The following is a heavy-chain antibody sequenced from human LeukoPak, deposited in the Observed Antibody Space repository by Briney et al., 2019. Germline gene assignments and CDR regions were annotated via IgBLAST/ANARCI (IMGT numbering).Heavy chain of an antibody. CDR2: IYSGGST. CDR1: GFTVSSNY. CDR3: ARGPYSGGYFESRNWFDP. Sequence: GGSLRLSCAASGFTVSSNYMSWVRQAPGKGLEWVSVIYSGGSTYYADSVKGRFTISRDNSKNTLYLQMNSLRAEDTAVYYCARGPYSGGYFESRNWFDPWGQGTLVTVSS. J-gene: IGHJ5*02. V-gene: IGHV3-66*01. D-gene: IGHD1-26*01.